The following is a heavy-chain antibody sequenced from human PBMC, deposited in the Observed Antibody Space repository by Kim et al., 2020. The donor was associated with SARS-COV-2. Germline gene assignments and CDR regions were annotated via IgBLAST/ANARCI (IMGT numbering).Heavy chain of an antibody. Sequence: GGSLRLSCAASGFTFSSYSMNWVRQAPGKGLEWVSSISSSSSYIYYADSVKGRFTISRDNAKNSLYLQMNSLRAEDTAVYYCARVPEGGYYFDYWGQGTLGTVSS. D-gene: IGHD3-10*01. J-gene: IGHJ4*02. CDR1: GFTFSSYS. CDR3: ARVPEGGYYFDY. CDR2: ISSSSSYI. V-gene: IGHV3-21*01.